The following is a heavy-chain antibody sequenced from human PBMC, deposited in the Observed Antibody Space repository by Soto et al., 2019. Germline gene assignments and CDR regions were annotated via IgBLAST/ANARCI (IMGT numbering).Heavy chain of an antibody. J-gene: IGHJ5*02. Sequence: SETLSLTCAVYGGSFSGYYWSWIRQPPGKGLEWIGEINHSGSTNYNPSLKSRVTISVDTSKNQFSLKLSSVTAADTAVYYCARKRPPAGPWFDPWGQGTLVTVSS. CDR2: INHSGST. CDR1: GGSFSGYY. D-gene: IGHD6-13*01. V-gene: IGHV4-34*01. CDR3: ARKRPPAGPWFDP.